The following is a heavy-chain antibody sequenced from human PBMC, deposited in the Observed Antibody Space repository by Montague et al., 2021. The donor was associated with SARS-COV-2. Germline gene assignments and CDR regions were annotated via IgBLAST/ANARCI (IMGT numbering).Heavy chain of an antibody. CDR3: AHSPIGRGF. D-gene: IGHD1-26*01. CDR1: DFSLNASGVG. Sequence: PALVKPTQTLTLTCTFSDFSLNASGVGVGWIRQPPGKALEWLASIYWDDDKRYSPSLKTRLTITKDTSKSQVVLRMTNVDPVDTATYYCAHSPIGRGFWGQGTLVTVSS. CDR2: IYWDDDK. V-gene: IGHV2-5*02. J-gene: IGHJ4*02.